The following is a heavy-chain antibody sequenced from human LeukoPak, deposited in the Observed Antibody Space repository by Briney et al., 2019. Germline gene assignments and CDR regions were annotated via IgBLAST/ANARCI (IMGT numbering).Heavy chain of an antibody. D-gene: IGHD6-13*01. CDR3: ARGTAAAAGIDY. CDR1: GFTFSNYW. V-gene: IGHV3-74*01. CDR2: INTDGSAT. Sequence: GGSLRLSCAASGFTFSNYWMHWVRQAPGKGLVWVAHINTDGSATTYGDAAKGRFTVSRDNANNTLSLEMNSLRVEDTAVYYCARGTAAAAGIDYWGQGTLVTVSP. J-gene: IGHJ4*02.